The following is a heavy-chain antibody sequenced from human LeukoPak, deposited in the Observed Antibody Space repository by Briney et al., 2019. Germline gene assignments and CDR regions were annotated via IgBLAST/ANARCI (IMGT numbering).Heavy chain of an antibody. CDR2: ISSNGGST. D-gene: IGHD3-22*01. V-gene: IGHV3-64*01. J-gene: IGHJ4*02. CDR3: ARGYYYDSSGPWSNPGDIGY. Sequence: GGSLRLSCAASGFTFSSYAMHWVRQAPGKGLEYVSAISSNGGSTYYANSVKGRFIISRDNSKNTLYLQMGSLRAEDMAVYYCARGYYYDSSGPWSNPGDIGYWGQGTLVTVSS. CDR1: GFTFSSYA.